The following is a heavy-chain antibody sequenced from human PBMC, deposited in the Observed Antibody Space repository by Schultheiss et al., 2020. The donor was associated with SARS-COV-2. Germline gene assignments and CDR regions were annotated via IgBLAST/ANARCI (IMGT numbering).Heavy chain of an antibody. J-gene: IGHJ3*01. Sequence: GGSLRLSCAASGFTFSSYSMNWVRQAPGKGLEWVSAISGSGGSTYYADSLQGRFTISRDNYKSTVSLQMSRLRVEDTARYYCVREIPAFDLWGQGTMVTVSS. V-gene: IGHV3-23*01. D-gene: IGHD2-21*01. CDR3: VREIPAFDL. CDR2: ISGSGGST. CDR1: GFTFSSYS.